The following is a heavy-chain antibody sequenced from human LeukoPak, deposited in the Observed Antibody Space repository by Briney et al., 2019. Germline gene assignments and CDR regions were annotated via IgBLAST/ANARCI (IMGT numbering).Heavy chain of an antibody. Sequence: SVKVSCKASGGTFSSYAISWVRQAPGQGLEWMGGIIPIFGTANYAQKFQGRVMITADKSTSTAYMELSSLRSEDTAVYYCASMGSKYCSGGSCMGGWFDPWGQGTLVTVSS. CDR1: GGTFSSYA. CDR2: IIPIFGTA. CDR3: ASMGSKYCSGGSCMGGWFDP. D-gene: IGHD2-15*01. J-gene: IGHJ5*02. V-gene: IGHV1-69*06.